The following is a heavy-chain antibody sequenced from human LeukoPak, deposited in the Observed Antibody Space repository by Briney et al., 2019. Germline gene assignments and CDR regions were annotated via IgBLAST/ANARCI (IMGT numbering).Heavy chain of an antibody. J-gene: IGHJ4*02. V-gene: IGHV3-23*01. D-gene: IGHD5-12*01. CDR1: GFTFSSYA. Sequence: GGSLRLSCAASGFTFSSYAMSWVRQAPGKGLEWVSAISGSGGSTYYADPVKGRFTISRDNSKNTLYLQMNSLRAEDSAVFYCARVGGDIAATGHFDYWGQGTLVTVSA. CDR2: ISGSGGST. CDR3: ARVGGDIAATGHFDY.